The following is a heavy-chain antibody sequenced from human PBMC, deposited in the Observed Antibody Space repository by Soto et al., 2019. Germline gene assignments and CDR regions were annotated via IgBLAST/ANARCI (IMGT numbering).Heavy chain of an antibody. CDR3: ARVSGLGGYFDY. CDR1: GFTFSSYA. D-gene: IGHD3-16*01. J-gene: IGHJ4*02. V-gene: IGHV3-30-3*01. CDR2: ISYDGSNK. Sequence: QVQLVESGGGVVQPGRSLRLSCAASGFTFSSYAMHWVRQAPGKGLEWVAVISYDGSNKYYGDSVKGPFTISRDNSQNTLYLQMNSLRPEDTAVYYCARVSGLGGYFDYWGQGTLVTVSS.